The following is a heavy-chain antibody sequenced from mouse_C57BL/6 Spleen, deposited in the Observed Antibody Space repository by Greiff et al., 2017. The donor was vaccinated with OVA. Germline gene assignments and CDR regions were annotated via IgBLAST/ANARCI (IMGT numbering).Heavy chain of an antibody. Sequence: QVQLQQPGAELVKPGASVKMSCKASGYTFTSYWITWVKQRPGQGLEWIGDIYPASGSTNYNEKFKSKATLTVDTSSSTAYMQLSSLTSEDSAVYDGARNGIYYDYPTDYWGQGTTLTVSS. CDR1: GYTFTSYW. D-gene: IGHD2-4*01. CDR2: IYPASGST. CDR3: ARNGIYYDYPTDY. J-gene: IGHJ2*01. V-gene: IGHV1-55*01.